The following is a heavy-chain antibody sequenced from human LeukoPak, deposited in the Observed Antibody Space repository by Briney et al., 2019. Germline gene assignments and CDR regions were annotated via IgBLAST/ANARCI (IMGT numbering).Heavy chain of an antibody. J-gene: IGHJ6*02. Sequence: GGSLRLSCAASGFTFSSYSMNWVRQAPGKGLEWVSSISSSSSYIYYADSVEGRFTISRDNAKNSLYLQMNSLRAEDTAVYYCARDTALTGSQSYGMDVWGQGTTVTVSS. D-gene: IGHD3-9*01. CDR3: ARDTALTGSQSYGMDV. CDR1: GFTFSSYS. V-gene: IGHV3-21*01. CDR2: ISSSSSYI.